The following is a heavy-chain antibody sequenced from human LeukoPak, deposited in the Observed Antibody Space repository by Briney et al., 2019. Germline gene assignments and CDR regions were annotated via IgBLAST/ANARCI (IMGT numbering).Heavy chain of an antibody. D-gene: IGHD5-18*01. J-gene: IGHJ3*02. CDR2: IRHDGSNK. CDR1: GFTFSSYG. CDR3: ARDQGYSYGYFAFDI. Sequence: GGSLRLSCAASGFTFSSYGIHWVRQAPGKGLEWVAFIRHDGSNKYYADSVKGRFTISRDNSKNTLYLQMNSLRAEDTAVYYCARDQGYSYGYFAFDIWGQGTMVTVSS. V-gene: IGHV3-30*02.